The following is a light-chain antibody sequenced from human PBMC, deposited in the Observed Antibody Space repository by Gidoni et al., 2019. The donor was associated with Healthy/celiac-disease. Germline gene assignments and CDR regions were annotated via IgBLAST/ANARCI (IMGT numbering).Light chain of an antibody. J-gene: IGKJ2*01. CDR2: AAS. CDR1: KSICSY. CDR3: QQSYSTLYT. Sequence: DIQMVQSPSSLSASVGDRVTITCRASKSICSYLNWYQQKPGKAPKLLIYAASSLQSGVPSRFSGSGSGTDFTLTISSLQPEEFATYFCQQSYSTLYTFGQGTKLEIK. V-gene: IGKV1-39*01.